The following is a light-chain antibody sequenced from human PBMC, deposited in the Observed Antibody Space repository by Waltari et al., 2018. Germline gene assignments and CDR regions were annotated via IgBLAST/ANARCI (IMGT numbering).Light chain of an antibody. CDR3: QQADSLPLT. CDR1: QDIHTW. CDR2: AVS. Sequence: DIQMTQSPSSVCASVGARVTITCRASQDIHTWLAWYHLKPGKAPQLLIYAVSSLQSGFPSRFSGSGSGTDFTLTITSLQPEDSATYYCQQADSLPLTFGGGTKVEI. V-gene: IGKV1-12*01. J-gene: IGKJ4*01.